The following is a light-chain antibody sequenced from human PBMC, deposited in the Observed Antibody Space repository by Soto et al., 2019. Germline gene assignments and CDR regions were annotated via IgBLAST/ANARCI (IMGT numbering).Light chain of an antibody. V-gene: IGKV3-20*01. CDR3: QQYGSSGT. CDR1: QTVSSAR. CDR2: GAS. Sequence: EIVLTQSPGTLSLSPWERATLSCMASQTVSSARLAWFQQKPGQAPRLLIYGASSRAPGIPDRFSGSGSGTDFTLTISRLEPEDFAVYYCQQYGSSGTFGQGTKVDI. J-gene: IGKJ1*01.